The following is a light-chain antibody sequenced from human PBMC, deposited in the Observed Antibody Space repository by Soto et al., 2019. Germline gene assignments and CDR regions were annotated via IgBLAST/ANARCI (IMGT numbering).Light chain of an antibody. J-gene: IGLJ2*01. CDR2: GNS. CDR3: QSYDSSLSGSGV. V-gene: IGLV1-40*01. Sequence: QSVLTQPPSVSGAPGQRVTISCTGSSSNIGAGYDVHWYQQLPGTAPKLLIYGNSNRPSGVPDRFSGSKSGTSASLAITGSHAEDEADYYCQSYDSSLSGSGVFGGGTKLTVL. CDR1: SSNIGAGYD.